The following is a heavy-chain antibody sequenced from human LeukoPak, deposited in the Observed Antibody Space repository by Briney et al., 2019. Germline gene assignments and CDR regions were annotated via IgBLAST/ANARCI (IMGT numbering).Heavy chain of an antibody. CDR3: ARDPLAVAGQYFDY. V-gene: IGHV3-21*01. D-gene: IGHD6-19*01. Sequence: GGSLRLSCAASGFTFSSYSMNWVRQAPGKGLEWVSSISSSSSYIYCADSVKGRFTISRDNAKNSLYLQMNSLRAEDTAVCYCARDPLAVAGQYFDYWGQGTLVTVSS. J-gene: IGHJ4*02. CDR1: GFTFSSYS. CDR2: ISSSSSYI.